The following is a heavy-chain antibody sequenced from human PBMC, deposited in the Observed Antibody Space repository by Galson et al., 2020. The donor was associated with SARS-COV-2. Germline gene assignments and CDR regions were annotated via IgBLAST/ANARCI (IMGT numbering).Heavy chain of an antibody. J-gene: IGHJ6*04. Sequence: GGSLRLSCVASGFNFGDYAMNWVRQAPGQGLEWVSLISGGDGSATYYGDFVKGRFTVSRDNSKNTVYLQMNSLRLEDTASYYCARGTTSPNNWGKGTTVTVSS. CDR1: GFNFGDYA. CDR3: ARGTTSPNN. CDR2: ISGGDGSAT. V-gene: IGHV3-23*01. D-gene: IGHD1-26*01.